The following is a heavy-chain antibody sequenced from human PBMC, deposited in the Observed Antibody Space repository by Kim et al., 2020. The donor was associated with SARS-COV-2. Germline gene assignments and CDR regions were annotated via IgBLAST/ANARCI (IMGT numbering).Heavy chain of an antibody. V-gene: IGHV3-7*03. CDR1: GLTFKNYW. CDR2: IKYDGSAE. D-gene: IGHD1-1*01. J-gene: IGHJ6*02. Sequence: GGSLRLSCAASGLTFKNYWMTWVRQAPGTGLEWVASIKYDGSAEFYVDSVRGRFTTSRDNAKDSVYLQLSSLRAEDTAVYYCAKGTNMDVWGQGTTVTVSS. CDR3: AKGTNMDV.